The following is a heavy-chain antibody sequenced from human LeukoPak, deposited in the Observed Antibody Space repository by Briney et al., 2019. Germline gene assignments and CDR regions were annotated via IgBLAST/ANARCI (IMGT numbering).Heavy chain of an antibody. J-gene: IGHJ6*02. Sequence: ASVKVSCKASGYTFTGYYMHWVRQAPGQGLEWMGWINPNSGGTNYAQKFQGRVTMTRDTSISTAYMELSRLRSDDTAVYYCARGLYCSSTSCPYYYYGMDVWGQGTTVTASS. CDR1: GYTFTGYY. CDR2: INPNSGGT. V-gene: IGHV1-2*02. CDR3: ARGLYCSSTSCPYYYYGMDV. D-gene: IGHD2-2*01.